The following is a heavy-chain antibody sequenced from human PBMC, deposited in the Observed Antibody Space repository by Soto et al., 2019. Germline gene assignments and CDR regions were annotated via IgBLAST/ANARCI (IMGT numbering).Heavy chain of an antibody. D-gene: IGHD6-19*01. CDR2: INSDGSST. J-gene: IGHJ4*02. CDR3: ASSAVAGRRGAYYFDY. V-gene: IGHV3-74*01. CDR1: GFTFSSYW. Sequence: GGSVRLSCAASGFTFSSYWMHWVRQAPGKGLVWVSRINSDGSSTSYADSVKGRFTISRDNAKNTLYLQMNSLRAEDTAVYYCASSAVAGRRGAYYFDYWGQGTLVTVSS.